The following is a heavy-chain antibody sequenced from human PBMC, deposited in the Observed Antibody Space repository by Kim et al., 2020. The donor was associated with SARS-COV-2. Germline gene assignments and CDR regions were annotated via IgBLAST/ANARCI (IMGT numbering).Heavy chain of an antibody. J-gene: IGHJ6*02. V-gene: IGHV1-3*01. CDR3: ARDMVRGVNDGMDV. Sequence: SQKFQGRVTITRATSASTAYMELSSLRSEDTAVYYCARDMVRGVNDGMDVWGQGTTVTVSS. D-gene: IGHD3-10*01.